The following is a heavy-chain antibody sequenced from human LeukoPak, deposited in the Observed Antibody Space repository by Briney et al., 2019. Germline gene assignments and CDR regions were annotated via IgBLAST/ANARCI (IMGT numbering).Heavy chain of an antibody. V-gene: IGHV3-21*01. CDR2: ISSNNGYI. J-gene: IGHJ4*02. Sequence: SGGSLRLSCAASGFTFSSYAMTWVRQAPGKGLEWVASISSNNGYIYYADSVKGRFTISRGNGENSLHLQMNSLRAEDAAVYYCARDLGTRKSIAFADWGQGTLVTVSS. D-gene: IGHD6-6*01. CDR1: GFTFSSYA. CDR3: ARDLGTRKSIAFAD.